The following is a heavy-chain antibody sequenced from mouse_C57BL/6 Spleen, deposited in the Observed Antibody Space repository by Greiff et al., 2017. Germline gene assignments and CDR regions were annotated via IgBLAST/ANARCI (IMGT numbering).Heavy chain of an antibody. CDR2: IYPGSGNT. Sequence: QVQLQQSGPELVKPGASVKISCKASGYSFTSYYIHWVKQRPGQGLEWIGWIYPGSGNTKYNEKFKGKATLTADTSSSTAYMQLSSLTSEDSAVYYCARSYYDYFDYWGQGTTLTVSS. CDR3: ARSYYDYFDY. CDR1: GYSFTSYY. D-gene: IGHD2-4*01. V-gene: IGHV1-66*01. J-gene: IGHJ2*01.